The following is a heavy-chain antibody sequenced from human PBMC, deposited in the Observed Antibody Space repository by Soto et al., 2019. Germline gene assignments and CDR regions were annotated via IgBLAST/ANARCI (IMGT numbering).Heavy chain of an antibody. Sequence: QVQLQESGPRLVKPSETLSLTCSVSGGSISSYYWSWIRQPPGKGLEWIGYIYYTGSTNYNPSLKSRVTISVDTFKNQFSLNLSSLTAADTAVYYCARDGEVASNLHWVDLWGQGTLVTVSS. J-gene: IGHJ5*02. CDR2: IYYTGST. CDR3: ARDGEVASNLHWVDL. CDR1: GGSISSYY. V-gene: IGHV4-59*01. D-gene: IGHD5-12*01.